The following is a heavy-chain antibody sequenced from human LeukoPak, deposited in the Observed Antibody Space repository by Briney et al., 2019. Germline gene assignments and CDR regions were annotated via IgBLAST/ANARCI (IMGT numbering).Heavy chain of an antibody. D-gene: IGHD3-3*01. V-gene: IGHV3-7*01. CDR1: GFTFSSYW. CDR3: ARDGAGGYDFWSGYPSDAFDI. Sequence: GGSLRLSCAASGFTFSSYWMSWVRQAPGKGLEWVANIKQDGSEKYYVDSVKGRFTISRGNAKNSLYLQMNSLRAEDTAVYYCARDGAGGYDFWSGYPSDAFDIWGQGTMVTVSS. J-gene: IGHJ3*02. CDR2: IKQDGSEK.